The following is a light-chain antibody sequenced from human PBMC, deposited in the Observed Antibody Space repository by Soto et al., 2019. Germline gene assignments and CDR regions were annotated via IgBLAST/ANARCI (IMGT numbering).Light chain of an antibody. V-gene: IGLV2-23*01. J-gene: IGLJ1*01. CDR1: SSDVGSYKF. CDR3: CSYAGSSTGV. CDR2: EGS. Sequence: QSVLTQPASVSGSPGQSITISCTGTSSDVGSYKFVAWYQQHPDKAPKLMIYEGSKRPSGVSNRCSGSKSGNTASLTISGLQAEDGADYYCCSYAGSSTGVFGTGTKLTVL.